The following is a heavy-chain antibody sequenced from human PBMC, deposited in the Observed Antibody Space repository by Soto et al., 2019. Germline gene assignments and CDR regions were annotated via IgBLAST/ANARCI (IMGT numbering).Heavy chain of an antibody. Sequence: QVQLVQSGAEVKKPGASVKVSCKASGYTFTSYDINWVRQATGQGLEWMGWMNPNSGNTGYAQKFQGRVTMTRNTSISTAYMELSSLRSEDTDVYYCARGLLRYFDHLPDYWGQGTLVTVSS. D-gene: IGHD3-9*01. CDR2: MNPNSGNT. CDR3: ARGLLRYFDHLPDY. CDR1: GYTFTSYD. J-gene: IGHJ4*02. V-gene: IGHV1-8*01.